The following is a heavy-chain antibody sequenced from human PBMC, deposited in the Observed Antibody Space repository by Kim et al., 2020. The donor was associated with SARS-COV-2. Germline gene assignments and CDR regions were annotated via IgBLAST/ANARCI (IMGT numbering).Heavy chain of an antibody. CDR1: GGSISSYY. Sequence: SETLSLTCTVSGGSISSYYWSWIRQPPGKGLEWIGYIYYSGSTNYNPSLKSRVTISVDTSKNQFSLKLSSVTAADTAVYYCSSSRMEEIIFDYWGQGTLVTVSS. D-gene: IGHD2-8*01. CDR3: SSSRMEEIIFDY. J-gene: IGHJ4*02. CDR2: IYYSGST. V-gene: IGHV4-59*01.